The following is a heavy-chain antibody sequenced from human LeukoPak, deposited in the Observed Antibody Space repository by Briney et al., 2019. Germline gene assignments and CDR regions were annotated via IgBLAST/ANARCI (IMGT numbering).Heavy chain of an antibody. CDR1: GFAFSSYS. CDR2: ISSSSSTI. J-gene: IGHJ3*02. D-gene: IGHD3-3*01. Sequence: GGSLRLSCAASGFAFSSYSMNWVRQAPGKGLEWVSYISSSSSTIYYADSVKGRFTISRDNAKNSLYLQMNSLRAEDTAVYYCARDGFWSGFDAFDIWGQGTMVTASS. V-gene: IGHV3-48*01. CDR3: ARDGFWSGFDAFDI.